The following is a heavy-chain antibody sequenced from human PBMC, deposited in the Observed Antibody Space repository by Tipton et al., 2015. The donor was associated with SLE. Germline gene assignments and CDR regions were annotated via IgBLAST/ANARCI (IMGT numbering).Heavy chain of an antibody. V-gene: IGHV3-11*01. CDR2: ISRGGNTI. D-gene: IGHD1-14*01. J-gene: IGHJ4*02. Sequence: SLRLSCTASGFNFRGYYMTWIRQAPGKGLEWIAYISRGGNTIYYADSVKGRFTISRDNTKNSLSLQTSSLRDEDTAVYYCARTTLSLYFDSWGQGTLLIVSS. CDR3: ARTTLSLYFDS. CDR1: GFNFRGYY.